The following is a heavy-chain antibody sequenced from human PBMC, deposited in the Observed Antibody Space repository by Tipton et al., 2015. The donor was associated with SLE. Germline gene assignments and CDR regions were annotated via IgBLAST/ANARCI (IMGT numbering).Heavy chain of an antibody. J-gene: IGHJ6*02. V-gene: IGHV4-61*02. CDR2: IYTSGRT. CDR3: AREGWQQLPPLYYYYYYGMDV. Sequence: LRLSCTVSGGSISSGSYYWSWIRQPAGKGLEWIGRIYTSGRTNYNPSLKSRVTISVDTSKNQFSLKLSSVTAADTALYYCAREGWQQLPPLYYYYYYGMDVWDQGTTVTVSS. CDR1: GGSISSGSYY. D-gene: IGHD6-13*01.